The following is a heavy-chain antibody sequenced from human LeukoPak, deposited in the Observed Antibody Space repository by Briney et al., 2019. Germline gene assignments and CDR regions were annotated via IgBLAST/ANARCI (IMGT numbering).Heavy chain of an antibody. J-gene: IGHJ4*02. CDR1: GFTFSSYA. CDR2: ISYDGSNK. V-gene: IGHV3-30*04. Sequence: PGGSLRLSCAASGFTFSSYAMHWVRQAPGKGLEWVAVISYDGSNKYYADSVKGRFTISRDNSKNTLYLQMNSLRAEDTAVYYCARDPGNSWFGEYFLNYFDYWGQGTLVTVSS. D-gene: IGHD3-10*01. CDR3: ARDPGNSWFGEYFLNYFDY.